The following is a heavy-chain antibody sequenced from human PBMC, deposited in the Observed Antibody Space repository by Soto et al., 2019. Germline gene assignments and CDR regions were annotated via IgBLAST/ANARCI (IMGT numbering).Heavy chain of an antibody. V-gene: IGHV1-18*01. CDR1: GYTFTSYG. CDR2: ISAYNGKT. CDR3: AVLTLGGLSDLYYYCGMDV. J-gene: IGHJ6*02. D-gene: IGHD3-16*01. Sequence: ASVKVSCKASGYTFTSYGISWVRQAPGQGLEWMGWISAYNGKTNYAQKLQGRVTMTTDTSTSTAYMELRSLRSDDTAAYYCAVLTLGGLSDLYYYCGMDVWGQGTTVTVSS.